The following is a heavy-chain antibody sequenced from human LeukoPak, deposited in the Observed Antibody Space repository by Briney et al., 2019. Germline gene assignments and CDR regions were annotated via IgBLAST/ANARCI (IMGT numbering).Heavy chain of an antibody. Sequence: PGGSLRLSCVGSGFIFKLFAVGWVRQAPGKGLEWVSVISGTNDETDYADSVRGHFTISRDNAKNSLYLQMNSLRAEDTAVYYCARDRLLWFGELEKIDAFDIWGQGTMVTVSS. D-gene: IGHD3-10*01. CDR3: ARDRLLWFGELEKIDAFDI. V-gene: IGHV3-21*01. CDR2: ISGTNDET. J-gene: IGHJ3*02. CDR1: GFIFKLFA.